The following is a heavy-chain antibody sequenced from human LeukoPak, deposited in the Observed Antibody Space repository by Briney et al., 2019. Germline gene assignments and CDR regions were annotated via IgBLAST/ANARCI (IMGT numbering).Heavy chain of an antibody. V-gene: IGHV3-23*01. J-gene: IGHJ4*02. D-gene: IGHD2-21*02. CDR2: ISGSGGST. CDR3: AKVPYIVVVTAIYFDY. CDR1: GFTFSSYA. Sequence: GGSLRLSCAASGFTFSSYAMSWVCQAPGKGLEWVSAISGSGGSTYYADSVKGRFTISRDNSKNTLYLQMNSLRAEDTAVYYCAKVPYIVVVTAIYFDYWGQGTLVTVSS.